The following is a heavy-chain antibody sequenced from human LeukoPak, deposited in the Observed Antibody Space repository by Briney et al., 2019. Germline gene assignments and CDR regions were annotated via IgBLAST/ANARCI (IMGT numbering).Heavy chain of an antibody. D-gene: IGHD3-22*01. CDR1: GGSISSYY. V-gene: IGHV4-4*07. Sequence: SETLSLTCTVSGGSISSYYWSWIRQPAGKGLEWIGRIYTTGSTNYNPSLKSRVTMSVDTSKNQFSLKLSSVTAADTAVYYCARDGTGYYGSSGYYYFDYWGQGTLVTVSS. J-gene: IGHJ4*02. CDR2: IYTTGST. CDR3: ARDGTGYYGSSGYYYFDY.